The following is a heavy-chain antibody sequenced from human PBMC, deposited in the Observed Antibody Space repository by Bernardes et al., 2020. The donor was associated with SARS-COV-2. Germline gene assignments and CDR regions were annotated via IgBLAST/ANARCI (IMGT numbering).Heavy chain of an antibody. CDR3: ARVSPYYDILTGYSNDAFDI. J-gene: IGHJ3*02. D-gene: IGHD3-9*01. CDR2: INPNSGGT. Sequence: ASVKVSCKASGYTFTGYYMHWVRQAPGQGLEWMGWINPNSGGTNYAQKFQGWVTMTRDTSISTAYMELSRLRSDDTAVYYCARVSPYYDILTGYSNDAFDIWGQGTMVTVSS. V-gene: IGHV1-2*04. CDR1: GYTFTGYY.